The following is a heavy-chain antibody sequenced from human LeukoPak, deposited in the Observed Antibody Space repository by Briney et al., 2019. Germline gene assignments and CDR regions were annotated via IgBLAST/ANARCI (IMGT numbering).Heavy chain of an antibody. CDR2: IWYDGSNK. D-gene: IGHD3-9*01. CDR1: GFTFSSYG. CDR3: ARDRGLRYFDTDFDF. J-gene: IGHJ4*02. Sequence: GGSLRLSCAASGFTFSSYGMHWVRQAPGKGLEWVAVIWYDGSNKYYADSVKGRFTISRDNSKNTLYLQMNSLRVEDTAVCYCARDRGLRYFDTDFDFWGQGTLVTVSS. V-gene: IGHV3-33*01.